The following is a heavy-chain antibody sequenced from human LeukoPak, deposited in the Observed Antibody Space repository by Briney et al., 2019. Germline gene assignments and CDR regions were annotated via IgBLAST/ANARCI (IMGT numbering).Heavy chain of an antibody. J-gene: IGHJ4*02. Sequence: GGSLRLSCVVSGFTVSNNYMSWVRQAPRKGLEWVSLIYSGGSTYYADSVKGRFTISRDNSKNTLYLQMNSLRAEDTAVYYCAKSTNYYDSSGLDYWGQGTLVTVSS. CDR3: AKSTNYYDSSGLDY. CDR2: IYSGGST. CDR1: GFTVSNNY. V-gene: IGHV3-66*01. D-gene: IGHD3-22*01.